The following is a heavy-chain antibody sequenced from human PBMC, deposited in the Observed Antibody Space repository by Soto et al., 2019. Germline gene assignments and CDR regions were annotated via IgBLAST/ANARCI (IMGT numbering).Heavy chain of an antibody. V-gene: IGHV1-69*12. CDR1: GGTFSSYA. CDR2: IIPIFGTA. J-gene: IGHJ4*02. Sequence: QVQLVQSGAEVKKPGSSVKVSCKASGGTFSSYAISWVRQAPGQGLEWMGGIIPIFGTANYAKKFQGRVTITADESTSTAYMELSSLRSEDTAVYYCAREYSWGSRSSGSVLFDYWGQGTLVTVSS. CDR3: AREYSWGSRSSGSVLFDY. D-gene: IGHD7-27*01.